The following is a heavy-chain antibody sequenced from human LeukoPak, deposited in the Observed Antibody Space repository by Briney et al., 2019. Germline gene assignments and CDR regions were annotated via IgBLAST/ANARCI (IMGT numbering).Heavy chain of an antibody. CDR1: GDTLSELS. Sequence: ASVKVSCKVSGDTLSELSIHWVRQAPGKGLEWMGGSNPEDFETVYAQRFEGRLTVTDDTSTDTAYMELSSLGSEDTAVYYCATGTPAELRGLDVWGQGTTVTVS. CDR3: ATGTPAELRGLDV. D-gene: IGHD2-2*01. J-gene: IGHJ6*02. CDR2: SNPEDFET. V-gene: IGHV1-24*01.